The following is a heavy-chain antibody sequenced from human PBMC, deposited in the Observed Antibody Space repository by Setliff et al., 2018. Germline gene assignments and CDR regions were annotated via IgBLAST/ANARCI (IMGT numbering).Heavy chain of an antibody. D-gene: IGHD2-2*01. Sequence: TSETLSLTCTVSGGSISSGDYYWSWIRQPPGKGLEWIGYIYYSGSTYYNPSLKSRVTISVDTSKNQFSLKLSSVTAADTAVYYCARGDSSDIVVVPDAMRRGWFDPWGQGTLVTVSS. CDR1: GGSISSGDYY. CDR2: IYYSGST. CDR3: ARGDSSDIVVVPDAMRRGWFDP. V-gene: IGHV4-30-4*08. J-gene: IGHJ5*02.